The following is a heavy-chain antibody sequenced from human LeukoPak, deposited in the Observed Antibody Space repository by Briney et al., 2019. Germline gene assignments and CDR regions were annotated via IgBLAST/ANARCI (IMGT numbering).Heavy chain of an antibody. Sequence: PSETLSLTCAVSGGSISSGGYSWSWIRQPPGKGLEWIGYISYAGGTNYNPSLKSRVTISLDTSKKQVSLKLNSVTAADTAVYYCARGLTNYYFYALDVWGQGTTATVSS. D-gene: IGHD3-9*01. V-gene: IGHV4-61*08. CDR1: GGSISSGGYS. CDR3: ARGLTNYYFYALDV. J-gene: IGHJ6*02. CDR2: ISYAGGT.